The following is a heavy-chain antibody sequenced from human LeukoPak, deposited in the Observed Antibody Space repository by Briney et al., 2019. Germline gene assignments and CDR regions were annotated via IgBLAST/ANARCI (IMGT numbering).Heavy chain of an antibody. CDR2: ISSSSSTT. Sequence: PGGSLRLSCAASGFTFSSYSMNWVRQAPGKGLEWVSYISSSSSTTYYADSVKGRFTISRDNAKNSLYLQMNSLRAEDTAVYYCARDEDSSGYCDLWGQGTLVTVSS. CDR1: GFTFSSYS. CDR3: ARDEDSSGYCDL. V-gene: IGHV3-48*01. J-gene: IGHJ4*02. D-gene: IGHD3-22*01.